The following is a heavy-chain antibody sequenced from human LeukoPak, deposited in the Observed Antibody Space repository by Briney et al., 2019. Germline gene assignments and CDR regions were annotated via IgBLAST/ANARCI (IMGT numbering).Heavy chain of an antibody. Sequence: PGRSLRLSCAASGFTFSSYGMHWVRQAPGKGLEWVAVISYDGSNKYYADSVKGRFTISRDNSKNTLYLQMNSLRAEDTAVYYCAKQTRPAAHPGFYYYGMDVWGQGTTVTVSS. D-gene: IGHD2-2*01. CDR3: AKQTRPAAHPGFYYYGMDV. J-gene: IGHJ6*02. CDR2: ISYDGSNK. CDR1: GFTFSSYG. V-gene: IGHV3-30*18.